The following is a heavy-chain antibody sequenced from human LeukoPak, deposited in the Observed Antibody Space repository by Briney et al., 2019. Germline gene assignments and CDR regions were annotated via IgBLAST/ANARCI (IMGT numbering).Heavy chain of an antibody. J-gene: IGHJ6*03. CDR1: GFTFSSYA. V-gene: IGHV3-23*01. CDR3: AKERGSSWYYYYMDV. Sequence: GGSLRLSCAASGFTFSSYAMNWVRQAPGKGLEWVSTISGIGDTTYYTDSVKGRFTISRDNSKNTLYLQMNSLRVEDTVLYYCAKERGSSWYYYYMDVWGKGTTVTVSS. D-gene: IGHD6-13*01. CDR2: ISGIGDTT.